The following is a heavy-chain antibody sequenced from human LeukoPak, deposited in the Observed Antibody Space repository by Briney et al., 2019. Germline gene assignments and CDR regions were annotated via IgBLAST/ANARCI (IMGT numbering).Heavy chain of an antibody. CDR1: GGSNSSGGYY. D-gene: IGHD6-13*01. Sequence: SETLPLTCTVSGGSNSSGGYYWSWIRQHPGKGLEWVGYIYYSGSTYYNPSLKSRVTISVDTSKNQFSLKLSSVTAADTAVYYCARGGGSSSWYNYFDYWGQGTLVTVSS. CDR3: ARGGGSSSWYNYFDY. V-gene: IGHV4-31*03. J-gene: IGHJ4*02. CDR2: IYYSGST.